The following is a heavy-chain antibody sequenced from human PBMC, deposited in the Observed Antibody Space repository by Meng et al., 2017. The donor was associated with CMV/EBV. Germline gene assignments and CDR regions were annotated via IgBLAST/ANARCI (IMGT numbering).Heavy chain of an antibody. CDR3: ARGGKQLVLVPVYYYHGMDV. J-gene: IGHJ6*02. D-gene: IGHD6-13*01. CDR1: GFTFSSYE. CDR2: ISSSGSTI. Sequence: GGSLRLSCAASGFTFSSYEMNWVRQAPGKGLEWVSYISSSGSTIYYADSVKGRFTISRDNAKNSLYLQMNSLRAEDTAVYYCARGGKQLVLVPVYYYHGMDVWGQGTTVTVSS. V-gene: IGHV3-48*03.